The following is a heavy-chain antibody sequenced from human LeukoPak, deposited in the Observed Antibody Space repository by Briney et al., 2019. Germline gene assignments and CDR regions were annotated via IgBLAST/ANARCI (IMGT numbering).Heavy chain of an antibody. CDR3: ARSCRDSEYSPFDY. D-gene: IGHD2/OR15-2a*01. V-gene: IGHV3-7*01. CDR1: GFSFNNFW. J-gene: IGHJ4*02. CDR2: IKQDGSQS. Sequence: GGSLRVSCAASGFSFNNFWMTWVRQAPGKGLEWVANIKQDGSQSYYVDPVKGRFTITRDNALNSLYLQMDGLRAEDTAVYYCARSCRDSEYSPFDYCGQGTLVTVSS.